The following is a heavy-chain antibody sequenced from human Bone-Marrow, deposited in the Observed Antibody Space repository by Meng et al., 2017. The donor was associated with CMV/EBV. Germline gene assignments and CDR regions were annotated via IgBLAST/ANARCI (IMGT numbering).Heavy chain of an antibody. CDR1: GFTFSSYA. V-gene: IGHV3-30*04. D-gene: IGHD3-3*01. J-gene: IGHJ6*02. Sequence: GGSLRLSCAASGFTFSSYAMHWVRQAPGKGLEWVAVISYDGSNKYYADSVKGRFTISRDNSKNTLYLQMNSLRAEDTAVYYCARGPYDFWSGYFYYYGMDVWRQGTTVTVSS. CDR2: ISYDGSNK. CDR3: ARGPYDFWSGYFYYYGMDV.